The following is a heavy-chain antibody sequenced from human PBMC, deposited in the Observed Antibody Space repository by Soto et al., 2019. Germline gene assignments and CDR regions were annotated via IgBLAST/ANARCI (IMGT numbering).Heavy chain of an antibody. J-gene: IGHJ5*02. CDR3: ARRRSFSAGGFDP. CDR1: GYSFTTYW. CDR2: IYPGDSDT. Sequence: GESLKISCKGSGYSFTTYWIAWVRQMPGKGLELLGFIYPGDSDTRYSPSFQGQVTISADKSISTAYLQWSSLKASDTAMYYCARRRSFSAGGFDPWGQGTLVTVSS. V-gene: IGHV5-51*01. D-gene: IGHD3-10*01.